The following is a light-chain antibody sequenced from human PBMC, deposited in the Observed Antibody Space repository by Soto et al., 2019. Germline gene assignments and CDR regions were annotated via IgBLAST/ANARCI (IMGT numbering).Light chain of an antibody. CDR3: QQYDNWPWT. CDR1: QTISGT. J-gene: IGKJ1*01. CDR2: GAS. V-gene: IGKV3-15*01. Sequence: DIVMTQFPDSLAVSLGERATLSCRASQTISGTLAWYQQKPGQAPRLLIHGASTRAPGFPARFSGSGSGTDFNLTISRLQSEDFAVYYCQQYDNWPWTFGQGTKVDIK.